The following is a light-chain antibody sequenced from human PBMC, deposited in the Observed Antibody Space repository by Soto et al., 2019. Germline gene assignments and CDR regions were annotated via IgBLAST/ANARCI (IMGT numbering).Light chain of an antibody. CDR2: DAS. J-gene: IGKJ2*02. CDR1: QSVSSY. CDR3: QQRSNWPPWT. Sequence: EIVLTQSPATLSLSPGERATLSCRASQSVSSYLAWYQQKPGQAPRLLIYDASNRATGIPARFSGSGSGTDFTLTIRSLGPEDFAVYNSQQRSNWPPWTFGQGPKLEIK. V-gene: IGKV3-11*01.